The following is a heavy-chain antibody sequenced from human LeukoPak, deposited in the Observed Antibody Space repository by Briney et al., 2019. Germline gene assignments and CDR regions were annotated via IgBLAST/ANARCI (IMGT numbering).Heavy chain of an antibody. CDR3: AREWVSIARNDFDV. J-gene: IGHJ6*02. D-gene: IGHD1-1*01. CDR1: GFSLNTNGMC. V-gene: IGHV2-70*11. Sequence: SGPALVKPTQTLTLTCTFSGFSLNTNGMCVSWIRQPPGKALEWLARIDWDDDKYYSSSLRTRLIISRDTSKNQVVLTMTNVDPGDTATYYCAREWVSIARNDFDVWGQGTTVTVSS. CDR2: IDWDDDK.